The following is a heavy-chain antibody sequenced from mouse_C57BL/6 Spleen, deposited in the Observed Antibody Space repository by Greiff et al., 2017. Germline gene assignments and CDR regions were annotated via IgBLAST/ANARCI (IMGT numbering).Heavy chain of an antibody. CDR3: ARPGVGYYRFAY. CDR2: ISNGGGST. V-gene: IGHV5-12*01. CDR1: GFTFSDYY. J-gene: IGHJ3*01. D-gene: IGHD2-3*01. Sequence: DVMLVESGGGLVQPGGSLKLSCAASGFTFSDYYMSWVRQTPEKRLEWVAYISNGGGSTYYPDTVKGRFPISRDNAKNTLYLQMSRLKSEDTAMYYCARPGVGYYRFAYWGQGTLVTVSA.